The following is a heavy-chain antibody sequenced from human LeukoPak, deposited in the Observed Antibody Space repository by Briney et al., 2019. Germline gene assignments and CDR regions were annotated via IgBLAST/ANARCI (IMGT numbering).Heavy chain of an antibody. D-gene: IGHD5-12*01. CDR3: ARVNWSGYDFRGAFDI. J-gene: IGHJ3*02. Sequence: SETLSLTCSVSDDSITMYYWTWIRQPPGKGLEWIGYVDHTGSTNFNPSLKSRVTISVDTSKKQFSLKLSSVTAADTAVYYCARVNWSGYDFRGAFDIWGQGKTVTVSS. V-gene: IGHV4-59*01. CDR2: VDHTGST. CDR1: DDSITMYY.